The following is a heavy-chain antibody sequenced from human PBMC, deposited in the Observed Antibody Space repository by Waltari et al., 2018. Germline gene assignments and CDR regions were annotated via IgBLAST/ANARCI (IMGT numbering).Heavy chain of an antibody. Sequence: EVQRVESGGGLIQPGGSVRLSCAASGFTVGSNYMKWVRQAPGKGLEWVSIIYSGGTTYYADSVKGRFTISRDNSKNTLYLQMNSLRADDTAVYYCARGGGVLLWFANWGQGTLVTVSS. CDR1: GFTVGSNY. J-gene: IGHJ5*02. D-gene: IGHD3-10*01. CDR3: ARGGGVLLWFAN. V-gene: IGHV3-53*01. CDR2: IYSGGTT.